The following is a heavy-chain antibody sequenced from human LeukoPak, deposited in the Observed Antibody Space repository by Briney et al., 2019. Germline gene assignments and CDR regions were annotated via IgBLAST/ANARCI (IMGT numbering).Heavy chain of an antibody. Sequence: GGSLRLSCAASAFTFTNYDMSWVRQAPGEGLEWVSSISTTGDRTYYADSVKGRFTISRDNAKNTLYLQMNSLRAEDTAVYYCARGDSVVTAAYWGQGTLVTVSS. CDR2: ISTTGDRT. V-gene: IGHV3-23*01. CDR3: ARGDSVVTAAY. CDR1: AFTFTNYD. D-gene: IGHD2-21*02. J-gene: IGHJ4*02.